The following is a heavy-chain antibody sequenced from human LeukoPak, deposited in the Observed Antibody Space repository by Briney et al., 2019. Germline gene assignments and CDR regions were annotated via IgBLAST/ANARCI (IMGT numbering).Heavy chain of an antibody. J-gene: IGHJ4*02. CDR1: GGSFSGYY. V-gene: IGHV4-34*01. D-gene: IGHD3-9*01. Sequence: SETLSLTCAVYGGSFSGYYWSLIRQPAGKGLEWIGEINHSGSTNYNPSLKSRVTISVDTSKNQFSLKLSSVTAADTAVYYCARVDDSDYWGQGTLVTVSS. CDR2: INHSGST. CDR3: ARVDDSDY.